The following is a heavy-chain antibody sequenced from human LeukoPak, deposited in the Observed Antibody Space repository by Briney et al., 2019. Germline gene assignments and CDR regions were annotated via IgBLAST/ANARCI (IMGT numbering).Heavy chain of an antibody. D-gene: IGHD5-18*01. J-gene: IGHJ4*02. CDR2: FHYSGTT. V-gene: IGHV4-59*01. CDR1: GGSISGYY. Sequence: SETLSLTCAVSGGSISGYYWIWIRQSPGEGLEWIGHFHYSGTTDYNPSLKSRVTISLDTSRKQFSLKLSSVSAADTAVYYCARATAGNTYGATDSWSQGTLVTVSS. CDR3: ARATAGNTYGATDS.